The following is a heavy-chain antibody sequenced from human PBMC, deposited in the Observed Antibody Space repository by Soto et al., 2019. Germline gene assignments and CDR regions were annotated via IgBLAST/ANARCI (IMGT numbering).Heavy chain of an antibody. CDR2: IYYSGST. CDR1: GGSVSSGSYY. CDR3: ARDRRGYSGLFDY. J-gene: IGHJ4*02. V-gene: IGHV4-61*01. Sequence: SETLSLTCTVSGGSVSSGSYYWSWIRQPPGKGLEWIGYIYYSGSTNYNPSLKSRVTISVDTSKNQFSLKLSSVTAADTAVYFCARDRRGYSGLFDYWGQGKLVTVSS. D-gene: IGHD5-12*01.